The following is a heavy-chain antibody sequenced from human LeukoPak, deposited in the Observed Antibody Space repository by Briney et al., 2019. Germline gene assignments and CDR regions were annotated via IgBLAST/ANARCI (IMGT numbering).Heavy chain of an antibody. V-gene: IGHV3-9*01. CDR2: ISWNSGSI. Sequence: GGSLRLSCAASGFTFDDYAMHWVRQAPGKGLEWVSGISWNSGSIGYADSVKGRFTISRDNAKNSLYLQMNSLRAEDTALYYCAKDIDPRGSGSYGMDVWGQGTLVTVSS. J-gene: IGHJ6*02. CDR3: AKDIDPRGSGSYGMDV. CDR1: GFTFDDYA. D-gene: IGHD3-10*01.